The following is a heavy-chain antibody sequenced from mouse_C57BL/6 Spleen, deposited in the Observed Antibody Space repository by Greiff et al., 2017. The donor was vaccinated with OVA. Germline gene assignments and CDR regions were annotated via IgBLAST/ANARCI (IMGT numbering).Heavy chain of an antibody. CDR3: ARWDSNYYFDY. CDR2: INPSSGYT. V-gene: IGHV1-7*01. J-gene: IGHJ2*01. D-gene: IGHD2-5*01. CDR1: GYTFTSYW. Sequence: VKLMESGAELAKPGASVKLSCKASGYTFTSYWMHWVKQRPGQGLEWIGYINPSSGYTKYNQKLKDKATLTADKSSSTAYMQLSSLTYEDSAVYSCARWDSNYYFDYWGQGTTLTVSS.